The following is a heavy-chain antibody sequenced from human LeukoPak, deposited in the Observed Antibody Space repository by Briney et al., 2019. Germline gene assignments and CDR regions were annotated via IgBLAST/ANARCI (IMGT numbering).Heavy chain of an antibody. V-gene: IGHV4-59*01. CDR3: AREGGLREYYFDY. Sequence: AGGSLRLSCAASGFTFSSYAMSWVRQAPGKGLEWIGYIYYSGSTNYNPSLKSRVTISVDTSKNQFSLKLSSVTAADTAVYYCAREGGLREYYFDYWGQGTLVTVSS. J-gene: IGHJ4*02. D-gene: IGHD3-16*01. CDR2: IYYSGST. CDR1: GFTFSSYA.